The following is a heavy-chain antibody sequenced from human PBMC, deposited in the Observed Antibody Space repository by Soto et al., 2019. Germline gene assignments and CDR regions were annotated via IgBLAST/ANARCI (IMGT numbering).Heavy chain of an antibody. CDR1: GYTFTSYG. Sequence: ASVKVSCKASGYTFTSYGISWVRQAPGQGLEWMGWISAYNGNTNYAQRLQGRVTMTRNTSISTAYMELSSLRSEDTAVYYCARGRRRWSNWFDPWGQGTLVTVSS. V-gene: IGHV1-18*01. D-gene: IGHD2-15*01. J-gene: IGHJ5*02. CDR2: ISAYNGNT. CDR3: ARGRRRWSNWFDP.